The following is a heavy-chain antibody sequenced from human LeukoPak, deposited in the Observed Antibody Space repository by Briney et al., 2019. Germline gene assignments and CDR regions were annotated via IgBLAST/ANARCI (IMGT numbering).Heavy chain of an antibody. CDR1: GYTFTTYY. V-gene: IGHV1-46*01. J-gene: IGHJ4*02. CDR2: INPSGGST. D-gene: IGHD4-23*01. Sequence: GASVKVSCKASGYTFTTYYMHWVRQAPGQGLEWMGIINPSGGSTSYAQKFQGRVTMTRDTSTSTVYMELSSLRSEDTAVYFCARPTPNGLHYGGNAAFDYWGQGTLVTVSS. CDR3: ARPTPNGLHYGGNAAFDY.